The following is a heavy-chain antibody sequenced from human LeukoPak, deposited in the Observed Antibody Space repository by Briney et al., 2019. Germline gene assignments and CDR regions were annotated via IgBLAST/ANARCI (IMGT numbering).Heavy chain of an antibody. D-gene: IGHD1-26*01. V-gene: IGHV3-30-3*01. CDR3: ARDRGERGLHRYYFDY. J-gene: IGHJ4*02. Sequence: GGSLRLSCAASGFTFSSYSMHWVRQAPGKGLEWVAVISYDGSHKYYGDSVEGRFTISRDNSKNTLYLQINSLRAEDTAMYYCARDRGERGLHRYYFDYWGQGTLVTVSS. CDR2: ISYDGSHK. CDR1: GFTFSSYS.